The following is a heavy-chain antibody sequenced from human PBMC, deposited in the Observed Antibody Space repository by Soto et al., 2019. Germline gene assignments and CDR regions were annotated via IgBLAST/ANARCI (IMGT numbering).Heavy chain of an antibody. V-gene: IGHV4-34*01. Sequence: SETLSLTCAVYGGSFSGYYWSWIRQPPGKGLEWIGEINHSGSTNYNPSLKSRVTISVDTSKNQFSLKLSSVTAADTAVYYCARGPDLAARALGTLDYWGQGTLVTVSS. J-gene: IGHJ4*02. CDR1: GGSFSGYY. CDR3: ARGPDLAARALGTLDY. CDR2: INHSGST. D-gene: IGHD6-6*01.